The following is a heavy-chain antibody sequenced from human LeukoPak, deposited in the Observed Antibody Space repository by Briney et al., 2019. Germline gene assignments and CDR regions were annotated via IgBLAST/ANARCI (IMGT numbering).Heavy chain of an antibody. CDR1: GFTFNTYA. Sequence: PGGSLRLSCAASGFTFNTYAMSWVRQAPGKGLEWVSGITSGANTYYADSVRGRFTISSDNSENTLNLQMNSLRAEDTAIYYCAKARAGDITAAFNYWGQGTLVTVSS. J-gene: IGHJ4*02. V-gene: IGHV3-23*01. CDR3: AKARAGDITAAFNY. CDR2: ITSGANT. D-gene: IGHD6-13*01.